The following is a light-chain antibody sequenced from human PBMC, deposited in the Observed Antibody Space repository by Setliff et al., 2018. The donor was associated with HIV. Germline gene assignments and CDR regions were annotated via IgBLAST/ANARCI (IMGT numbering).Light chain of an antibody. J-gene: IGLJ1*01. V-gene: IGLV3-21*01. Sequence: SYELTQPPSVSLAPGETATINCGGNNIGSKSVHWYQQKPGQAPVLVIFYDPDRLSGIPERFSGSNSGNTATLTISRVDAGDEADYYCQVWDSTTGVFGTGTKV. CDR1: NIGSKS. CDR3: QVWDSTTGV. CDR2: YDP.